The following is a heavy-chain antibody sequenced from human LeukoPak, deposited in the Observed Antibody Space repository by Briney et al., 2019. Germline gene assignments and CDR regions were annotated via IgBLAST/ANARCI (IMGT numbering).Heavy chain of an antibody. Sequence: GGSLRLSCAASGFTFSSYGMHWVRQAPGKGLEWVAVISYDGSNKYYADSVKGRFTISRDNSKNTLYLQMNSLRAEDTAVYYCAKFGAAFVLHYWGQGTLVTVSS. CDR2: ISYDGSNK. CDR3: AKFGAAFVLHY. CDR1: GFTFSSYG. J-gene: IGHJ4*02. V-gene: IGHV3-30*18. D-gene: IGHD2-15*01.